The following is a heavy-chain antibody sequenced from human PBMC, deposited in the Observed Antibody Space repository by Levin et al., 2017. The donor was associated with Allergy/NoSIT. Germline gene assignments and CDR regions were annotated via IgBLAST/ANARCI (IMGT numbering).Heavy chain of an antibody. CDR2: IYYSGST. CDR1: GGSISSSSYY. J-gene: IGHJ4*02. V-gene: IGHV4-39*01. D-gene: IGHD3-3*01. Sequence: SQTLSLTCTVSGGSISSSSYYWGWIRQPPGKGLEWIGSIYYSGSTYYNPSLKSRVTISVDTSKNQFSLKLSSVTAADTAVYYCARQGTGLFPSFCFDYWGQGTLVTVSS. CDR3: ARQGTGLFPSFCFDY.